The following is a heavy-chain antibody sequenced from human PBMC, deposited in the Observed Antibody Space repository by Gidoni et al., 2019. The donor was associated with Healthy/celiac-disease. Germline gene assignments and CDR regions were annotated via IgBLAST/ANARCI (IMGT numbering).Heavy chain of an antibody. CDR1: GGSISSYY. V-gene: IGHV4-59*01. J-gene: IGHJ6*02. Sequence: QVQLQESGPGLVKPSETLSLTCTVSGGSISSYYWSWIRQPPGKGLEWIGYIYYSGSTNYNPSLKSRVTISVDTSKNQFSLKLSSVTAADTAVYYCARQDSVTVFVKGGMDVWGQGTTVTVSS. CDR2: IYYSGST. CDR3: ARQDSVTVFVKGGMDV. D-gene: IGHD2-21*02.